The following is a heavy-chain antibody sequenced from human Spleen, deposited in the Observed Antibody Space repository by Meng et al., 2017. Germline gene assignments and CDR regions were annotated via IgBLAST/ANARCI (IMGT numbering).Heavy chain of an antibody. CDR3: ARQEGAFDY. Sequence: QRHLHQSGPGLVTPSQTLSLTCAISGDSVSSNSAAWNWLRQSPSRGLEWLGRTYYRSKWYNDYAVSVKSRITTNPDTSKNQFSLQLNSVTPEDTAVYYCARQEGAFDYWGQGTLVTVSS. CDR1: GDSVSSNSAA. V-gene: IGHV6-1*01. CDR2: TYYRSKWYN. D-gene: IGHD3-16*01. J-gene: IGHJ4*02.